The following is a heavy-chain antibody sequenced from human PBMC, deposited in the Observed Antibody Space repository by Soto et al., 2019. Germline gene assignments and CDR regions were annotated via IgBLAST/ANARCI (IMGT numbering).Heavy chain of an antibody. CDR1: GYNFANYW. CDR2: IYPGNSDT. Sequence: PGESLKISCKGSGYNFANYWIGWVRQMPGKGLEWMGIIYPGNSDTRYSPYFQGQVTISADTSISTAFLQWNSLKASDTAMYYCAIRSYVTKVIVLDALDMWGQGTMVTVSS. CDR3: AIRSYVTKVIVLDALDM. D-gene: IGHD3-22*01. V-gene: IGHV5-51*01. J-gene: IGHJ3*02.